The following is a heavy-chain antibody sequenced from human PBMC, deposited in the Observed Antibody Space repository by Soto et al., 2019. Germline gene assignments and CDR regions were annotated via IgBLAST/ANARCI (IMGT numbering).Heavy chain of an antibody. V-gene: IGHV4-4*07. Sequence: PSETLSLTCIVSGGAISGKYWNLVRQAPGKGLEWIGLIFANGHTDYNPSLKSRVTMSVDASKNQFSLRLTSMTAADTAVYYCVASLAASGFNWLDPWGRGTLVPISS. D-gene: IGHD6-13*01. CDR3: VASLAASGFNWLDP. CDR1: GGAISGKY. CDR2: IFANGHT. J-gene: IGHJ5*02.